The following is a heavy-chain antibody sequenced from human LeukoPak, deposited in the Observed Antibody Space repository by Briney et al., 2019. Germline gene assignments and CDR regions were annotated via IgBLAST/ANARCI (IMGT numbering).Heavy chain of an antibody. CDR3: ARSAYYYDSSGYPYFDY. J-gene: IGHJ4*02. V-gene: IGHV1-69*01. CDR2: IIPIFGTA. D-gene: IGHD3-22*01. CDR1: GGTFSSYA. Sequence: SVKVSCKASGGTFSSYAISWGRQAPGQGLEWMGGIIPIFGTANYAQKFQGRVTITADESTSTAYMELSSLRSEDTAVYYCARSAYYYDSSGYPYFDYWGQGTLVTVSS.